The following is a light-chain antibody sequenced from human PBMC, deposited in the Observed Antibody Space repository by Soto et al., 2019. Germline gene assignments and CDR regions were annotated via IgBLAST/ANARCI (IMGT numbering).Light chain of an antibody. CDR3: QQFDSVPCT. CDR1: QDITNY. V-gene: IGKV1-33*01. J-gene: IGKJ2*02. Sequence: QMTQSPSSLSASVGDRVTITCQASQDITNYLIWYQQKPGKAPKLLIYDASTLGTGVSSRFSGSGSGTHFTLTISSLQPEDIATYYCQQFDSVPCTFGQGTKLEIK. CDR2: DAS.